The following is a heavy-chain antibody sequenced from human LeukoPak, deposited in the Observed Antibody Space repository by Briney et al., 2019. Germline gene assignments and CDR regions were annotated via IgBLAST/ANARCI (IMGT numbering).Heavy chain of an antibody. D-gene: IGHD6-13*01. J-gene: IGHJ5*02. CDR1: GYTFTSYY. CDR3: AREGIAAAASDNHNWFDP. V-gene: IGHV1-46*01. Sequence: ASVKVSCKASGYTFTSYYMHWVRQAPGQGPEWMGIINPSGGSTSYAQKFQGRVTMTRDTSTSTVYMELSSLRSEDTAVYYCAREGIAAAASDNHNWFDPWGQGTLVTVSS. CDR2: INPSGGST.